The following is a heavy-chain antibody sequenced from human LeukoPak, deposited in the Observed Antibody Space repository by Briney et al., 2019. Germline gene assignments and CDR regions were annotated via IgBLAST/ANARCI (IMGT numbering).Heavy chain of an antibody. D-gene: IGHD3-10*01. CDR3: ARHRLLWFGELSSPAFDP. CDR2: IYPGGSDT. Sequence: GESLKISCKGSGYSFTSYWIGWVRQMPGKGLEWMGIIYPGGSDTRYSPSFQGQVTISADKSISTAYLQWSSLKASDTAMYYCARHRLLWFGELSSPAFDPWGQGTLVTVSS. V-gene: IGHV5-51*01. J-gene: IGHJ5*02. CDR1: GYSFTSYW.